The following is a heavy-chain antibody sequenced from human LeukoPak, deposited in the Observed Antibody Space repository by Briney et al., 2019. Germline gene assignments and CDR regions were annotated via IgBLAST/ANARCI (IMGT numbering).Heavy chain of an antibody. Sequence: GGSLRLSCAASGFTFSDYYMTWIRQAPGKGLEWLSYISTTGTTIYYADSVKCRFSISRDNAKNSLYLQMNSLRAEDTAVYYCARRVYYGSGTSQYYFDYWGQGTLVTVSS. J-gene: IGHJ4*02. CDR2: ISTTGTTI. V-gene: IGHV3-11*01. CDR1: GFTFSDYY. D-gene: IGHD3-10*01. CDR3: ARRVYYGSGTSQYYFDY.